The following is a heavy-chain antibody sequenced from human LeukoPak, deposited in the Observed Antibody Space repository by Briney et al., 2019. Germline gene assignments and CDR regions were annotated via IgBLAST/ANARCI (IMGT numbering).Heavy chain of an antibody. Sequence: GGSLRLSCAASGFTFSDYYMSWIRQAPGKGLEWVSYISSSGSTTYYADSVKGRFTISRDNAKNSLYLQMNSLRAEDTAVYYCASLYSGYHYSDYWGQGTLVTVSS. J-gene: IGHJ4*02. CDR2: ISSSGSTT. CDR3: ASLYSGYHYSDY. D-gene: IGHD5-12*01. V-gene: IGHV3-11*01. CDR1: GFTFSDYY.